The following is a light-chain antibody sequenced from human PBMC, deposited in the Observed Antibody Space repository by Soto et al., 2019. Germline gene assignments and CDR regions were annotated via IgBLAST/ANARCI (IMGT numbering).Light chain of an antibody. V-gene: IGKV3-20*01. CDR2: GAF. CDR3: QLYGSSART. CDR1: QSVGSNY. Sequence: EIVMTQSPASLSVSPGERATLYCRASQSVGSNYLAWYQQKPGQAPRLLIYGAFNRATGIPDRFSGSGSGTDFTLTISRLEPEDFAVYYCQLYGSSARTFGQGNKVDI. J-gene: IGKJ1*01.